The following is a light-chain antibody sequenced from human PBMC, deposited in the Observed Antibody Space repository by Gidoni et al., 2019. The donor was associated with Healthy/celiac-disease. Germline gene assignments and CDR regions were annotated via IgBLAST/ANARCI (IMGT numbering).Light chain of an antibody. J-gene: IGKJ2*01. CDR3: QQYDNLPYT. CDR2: DAS. Sequence: DIQMTQSPSSLSASVGDRVTITCQASQDISNYLNWYRQKPGKAPKLLIYDASNLETGVPSRFSGSGSGTDFTFTISSLQPEDIATYYCQQYDNLPYTFXQXTKLEIK. V-gene: IGKV1-33*01. CDR1: QDISNY.